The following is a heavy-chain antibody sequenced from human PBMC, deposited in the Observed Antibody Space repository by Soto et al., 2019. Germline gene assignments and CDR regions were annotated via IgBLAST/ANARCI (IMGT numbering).Heavy chain of an antibody. CDR2: IYYSGST. V-gene: IGHV4-34*01. D-gene: IGHD6-13*01. J-gene: IGHJ5*02. CDR1: GGSSSDYS. CDR3: ARHQSHSSSYVDP. Sequence: PSETLSLTCAVYGGSSSDYSWTWIRQPPGKGLEWIGSIYYSGSTYYNPSLKSRVTISVDTSKNQFSLKLSSVTAADTAVYYCARHQSHSSSYVDPWGQGTLVTVSS.